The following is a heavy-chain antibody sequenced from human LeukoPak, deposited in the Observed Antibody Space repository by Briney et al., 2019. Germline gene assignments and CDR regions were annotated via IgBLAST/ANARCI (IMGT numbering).Heavy chain of an antibody. D-gene: IGHD6-13*01. CDR3: ARVAAAGTRGWFDP. Sequence: EASVKVSCKASGGTFSSYAISWVRQAPGQGLEWMGGIIPIFGTANYAQKFQGRVTITADKSTSTAYMELSSLRSEDTAVYYCARVAAAGTRGWFDPWGQGTLVTVSS. CDR1: GGTFSSYA. J-gene: IGHJ5*02. CDR2: IIPIFGTA. V-gene: IGHV1-69*06.